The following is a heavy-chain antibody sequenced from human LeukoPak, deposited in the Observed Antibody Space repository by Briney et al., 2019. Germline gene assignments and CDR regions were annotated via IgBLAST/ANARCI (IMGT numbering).Heavy chain of an antibody. D-gene: IGHD6-13*01. V-gene: IGHV4-39*01. CDR1: GGSISSSSYY. Sequence: SETVSLTCTVSGGSISSSSYYWGWIRQPPGKGLEWIGSIYYSGGTYYNPSLKSRVTISVDTSKNQFSLKLSSVTAADTAVYYCARPRWSSSPDLTYYFDYWGQGTLVTVSS. J-gene: IGHJ4*02. CDR2: IYYSGGT. CDR3: ARPRWSSSPDLTYYFDY.